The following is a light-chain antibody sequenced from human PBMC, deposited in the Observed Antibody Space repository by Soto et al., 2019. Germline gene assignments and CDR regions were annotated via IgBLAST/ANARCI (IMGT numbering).Light chain of an antibody. CDR3: TSYRSTSTRYV. Sequence: QSALTQPASVSGSPGQSIPISCTGTSSDVGGYNYVSWYQQNPGKAPKLMIYEVSNRPSGVSNRFSGSKSVNTASLTISGLQAEDEADYYCTSYRSTSTRYVFGTGTKVTVL. J-gene: IGLJ1*01. V-gene: IGLV2-14*01. CDR2: EVS. CDR1: SSDVGGYNY.